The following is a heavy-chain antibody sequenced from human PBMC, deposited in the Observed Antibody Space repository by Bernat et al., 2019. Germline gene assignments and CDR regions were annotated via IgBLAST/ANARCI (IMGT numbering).Heavy chain of an antibody. V-gene: IGHV3-13*01. CDR2: IGNAGDT. D-gene: IGHD6-13*01. CDR1: GFTFSNYD. J-gene: IGHJ5*02. Sequence: DVQLVESGGGFVQPGGSLRLSCAVSGFTFSNYDMHWVRQVAGKGLEWVSVIGNAGDTKYAGSVKGRFTISRENAKNSLYLQMNSLGAGDTAVYYCSRGRALSSNWYGGNWFDPWGQGSLVTVSS. CDR3: SRGRALSSNWYGGNWFDP.